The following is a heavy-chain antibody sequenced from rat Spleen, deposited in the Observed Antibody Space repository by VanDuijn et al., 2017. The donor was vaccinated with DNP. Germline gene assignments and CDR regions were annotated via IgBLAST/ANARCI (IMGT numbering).Heavy chain of an antibody. CDR3: ARHVLPLRVWDY. CDR2: IRSSGGNT. V-gene: IGHV5-31*01. D-gene: IGHD4-1*01. Sequence: EVQLVESGGDLVQPGRSLKLSCVVSRFTFSNYWMTWIRQVPGKGMEWVASIRSSGGNTYYPDSVKGRFTISRDVAKNTLYLQMNSLRSEDTATYYCARHVLPLRVWDYWGQGVMVTVSS. CDR1: RFTFSNYW. J-gene: IGHJ2*01.